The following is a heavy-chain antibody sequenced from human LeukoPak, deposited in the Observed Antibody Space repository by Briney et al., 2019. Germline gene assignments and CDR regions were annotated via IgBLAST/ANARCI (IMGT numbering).Heavy chain of an antibody. V-gene: IGHV4-39*01. Sequence: PSETLSLTCTVSGGSISSYYWSWIRQPPGKGLEWIGSIYYSGSTYYNPSLKSRVTISVDTSKNQFSLKLSSVTAADTAVYYCARHRMYYYDSSGRGVADAFDIWGHGTMVTVSS. CDR3: ARHRMYYYDSSGRGVADAFDI. J-gene: IGHJ3*02. D-gene: IGHD3-22*01. CDR2: IYYSGST. CDR1: GGSISSYY.